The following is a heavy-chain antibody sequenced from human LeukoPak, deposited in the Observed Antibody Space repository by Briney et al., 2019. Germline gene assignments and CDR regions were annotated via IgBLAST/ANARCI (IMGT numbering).Heavy chain of an antibody. Sequence: ASVKVSCKASGYTFTSTGICWERQAPGQGLEWMGWVSSYNGNTNYAQKFRGRVTMTRDTSTNTAYMELRSLRSDDTAVYFCARDAPRWRNAFDFWGQGTMVTVSS. CDR2: VSSYNGNT. CDR3: ARDAPRWRNAFDF. J-gene: IGHJ3*01. V-gene: IGHV1-18*01. CDR1: GYTFTSTG. D-gene: IGHD4-23*01.